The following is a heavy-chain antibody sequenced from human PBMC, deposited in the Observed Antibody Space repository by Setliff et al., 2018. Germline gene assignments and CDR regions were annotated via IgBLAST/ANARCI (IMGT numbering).Heavy chain of an antibody. CDR1: GFTLSRFW. CDR2: XXXXXXXX. CDR3: ARSPRPPTSLDYVDV. V-gene: IGHV3-74*01. Sequence: GGSLRLSCVTSGFTLSRFWMHWVRQVPGKGLVWVSXXXXXXXXXXXXYSVXXRFTIYRDMAENTLYLQMNSLRAEDTAVYYCARSPRPPTSLDYVDVWGDGTMVTVSS. J-gene: IGHJ6*03. D-gene: IGHD2-2*01.